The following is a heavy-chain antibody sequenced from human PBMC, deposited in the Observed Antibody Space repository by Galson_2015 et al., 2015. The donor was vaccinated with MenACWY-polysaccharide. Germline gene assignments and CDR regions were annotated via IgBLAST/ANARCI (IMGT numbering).Heavy chain of an antibody. J-gene: IGHJ3*02. CDR3: ARDPRGPDDAFDI. Sequence: SLRLSCAASGFTFSGYRMNWVRQAPGMGLEWVSFITSSSNTIYYADSLKGRFTISRDNAKNSLYLQMNSLRAEDTAVYYCARDPRGPDDAFDIWGQGTMVTVSS. V-gene: IGHV3-48*01. CDR1: GFTFSGYR. D-gene: IGHD3-10*01. CDR2: ITSSSNTI.